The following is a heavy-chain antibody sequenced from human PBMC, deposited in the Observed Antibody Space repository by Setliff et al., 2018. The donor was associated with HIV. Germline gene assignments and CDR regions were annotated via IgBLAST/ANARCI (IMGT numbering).Heavy chain of an antibody. V-gene: IGHV4-59*11. D-gene: IGHD5-12*01. Sequence: SETLSLTCTVSGGSISSHYWTWIRQPPGKGLEWIGYTSYSGSTNYNPSLKSRVTISVDTSKNQFSLKLSSVTASDTAVYYCARSPERGYDSDWFDPWGQGTLVTVSS. J-gene: IGHJ5*02. CDR2: TSYSGST. CDR1: GGSISSHY. CDR3: ARSPERGYDSDWFDP.